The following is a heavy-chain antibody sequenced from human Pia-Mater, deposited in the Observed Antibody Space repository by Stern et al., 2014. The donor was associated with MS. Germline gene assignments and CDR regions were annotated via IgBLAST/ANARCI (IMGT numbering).Heavy chain of an antibody. Sequence: VQLVESEGGVVQPGRSQRLSCAASGFTFSNYGMHWARQALGKGLEWGAFIWFDGSNKYYSDSVKGRFTISRDNSKNTLYLQMNSLRAEDTAVYYCARALQLKSGHNWFDPWGQGTLVTVSS. J-gene: IGHJ5*02. V-gene: IGHV3-33*01. D-gene: IGHD6-13*01. CDR1: GFTFSNYG. CDR3: ARALQLKSGHNWFDP. CDR2: IWFDGSNK.